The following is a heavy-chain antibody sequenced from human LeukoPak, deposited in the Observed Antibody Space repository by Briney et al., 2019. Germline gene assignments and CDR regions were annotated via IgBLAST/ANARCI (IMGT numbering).Heavy chain of an antibody. CDR2: IYRSGST. Sequence: NPSETLSLTCTVSGYSISSGYYWVWLRQPPGKGLEWIGSIYRSGSTNYNPSLKSRVTISVDTSENQFSLKVTSVTAADTAVYYCARGDCSSTICYSPMDVWGKGTTVTVSS. CDR3: ARGDCSSTICYSPMDV. J-gene: IGHJ6*03. CDR1: GYSISSGYY. D-gene: IGHD2-2*01. V-gene: IGHV4-38-2*02.